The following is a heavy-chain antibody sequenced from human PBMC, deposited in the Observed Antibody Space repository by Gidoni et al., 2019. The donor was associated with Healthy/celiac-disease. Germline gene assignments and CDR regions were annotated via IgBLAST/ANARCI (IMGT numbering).Heavy chain of an antibody. D-gene: IGHD3-10*01. V-gene: IGHV3-48*02. CDR2: ISSSSSTI. CDR3: AREGRGYGSGSHDY. Sequence: EVQLVESGGGLVQPGGSLRLSCAASGFTFSSYSMNWVRQAPGKVLEWVSYISSSSSTIYYADSVKGRFTISRDNAKNSLYLQMNSLRDEDTAVYYCAREGRGYGSGSHDYWGQGTLVTVSS. J-gene: IGHJ4*02. CDR1: GFTFSSYS.